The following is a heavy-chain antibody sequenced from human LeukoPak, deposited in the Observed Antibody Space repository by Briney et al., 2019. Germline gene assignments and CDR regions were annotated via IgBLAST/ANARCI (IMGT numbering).Heavy chain of an antibody. V-gene: IGHV4-34*01. Sequence: GSLRLSCAVSGFTFSSYGMSWVRQPPGKGLKWIGEINHSGSTNYNPSLKSRVTISVDTSKNQFSLKLSSVTAADTAVYYCARSYSSSSGCSGGSCYILHYWGQGTLVTVSS. D-gene: IGHD2-15*01. CDR3: ARSYSSSSGCSGGSCYILHY. J-gene: IGHJ4*02. CDR1: GFTFSSYG. CDR2: INHSGST.